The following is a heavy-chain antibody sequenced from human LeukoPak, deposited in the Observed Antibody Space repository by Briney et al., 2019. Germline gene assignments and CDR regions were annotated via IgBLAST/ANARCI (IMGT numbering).Heavy chain of an antibody. CDR1: GFSFSDHY. CDR2: ITSSGRST. CDR3: TRDPDYGDPD. V-gene: IGHV3-11*01. Sequence: PGGSLRLSCTASGFSFSDHYMTWMRQAPGKGLVWISYITSSGRSTDYADSVKGRFIISRDNAMNSLFLQMSSLRVDDTAVYYCTRDPDYGDPDWGQGTLVTVSS. J-gene: IGHJ4*02. D-gene: IGHD2-21*01.